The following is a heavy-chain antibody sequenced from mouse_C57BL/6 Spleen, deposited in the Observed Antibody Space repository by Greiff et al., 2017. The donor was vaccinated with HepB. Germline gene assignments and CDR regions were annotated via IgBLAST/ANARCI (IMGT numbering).Heavy chain of an antibody. J-gene: IGHJ4*01. CDR1: GFTFSSYG. Sequence: DVQLQESGGDLVKPGGSLKLSCAASGFTFSSYGMSWVRQTPDKRLEWVATISSGGSYTYYPDSVKGRFTISRDNAKNTLYLQMSSLKSEDTAMYYCARQGITTDYAMDYWGQGTSVTVSS. V-gene: IGHV5-6*01. D-gene: IGHD2-4*01. CDR2: ISSGGSYT. CDR3: ARQGITTDYAMDY.